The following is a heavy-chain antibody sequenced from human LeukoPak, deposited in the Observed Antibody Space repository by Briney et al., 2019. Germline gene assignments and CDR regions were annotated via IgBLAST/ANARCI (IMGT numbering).Heavy chain of an antibody. CDR1: GGSISSSSYY. CDR3: ARGRTRGYCSSTSCYAVGGIHFDY. D-gene: IGHD2-2*01. Sequence: PSETLSLTCTVSGGSISSSSYYWGWIRQPPGKGLEWIGSIYYSGSTYYNPSLKSRVTISVDTSKNQFSLKLSSVTAADTAVYYCARGRTRGYCSSTSCYAVGGIHFDYWGQGTLVTVSS. V-gene: IGHV4-39*07. J-gene: IGHJ4*02. CDR2: IYYSGST.